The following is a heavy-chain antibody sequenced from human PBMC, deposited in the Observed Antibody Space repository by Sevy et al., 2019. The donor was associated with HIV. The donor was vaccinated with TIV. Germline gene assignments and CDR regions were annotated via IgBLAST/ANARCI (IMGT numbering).Heavy chain of an antibody. J-gene: IGHJ4*02. CDR2: INYNGRT. D-gene: IGHD4-17*01. CDR1: GDSITSRTDS. Sequence: SETLSLSCTVSGDSITSRTDSWGWVRQPPGKRLEWIGTINYNGRTYYDPSLRRRVTMSVDTSKNKFSLRLNSGTAADTAVYYCARHAMITVTTAHFDYWGQGTLVTVSS. CDR3: ARHAMITVTTAHFDY. V-gene: IGHV4-39*01.